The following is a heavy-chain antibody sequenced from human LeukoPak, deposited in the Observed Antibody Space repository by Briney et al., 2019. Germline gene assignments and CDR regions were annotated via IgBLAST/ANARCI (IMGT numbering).Heavy chain of an antibody. D-gene: IGHD3-22*01. CDR2: FIPIFATA. V-gene: IGHV1-69*01. CDR1: GATFSSYA. CDR3: ARGPITTRSHFDY. Sequence: SVKVSCKASGATFSSYAISWVRQAPGQGLEWMGGFIPIFATANYAQKFPGRVTITADESTSTTYMELSSLRSEDTAVYYCARGPITTRSHFDYWGQGTLVTVSS. J-gene: IGHJ4*02.